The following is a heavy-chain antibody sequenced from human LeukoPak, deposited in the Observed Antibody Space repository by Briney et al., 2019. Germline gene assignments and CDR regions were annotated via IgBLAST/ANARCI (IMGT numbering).Heavy chain of an antibody. D-gene: IGHD3-22*01. CDR1: VGTFSSYT. CDR3: ARDRSYYDSSGYYQGY. J-gene: IGHJ4*02. Sequence: ASVPVSCKASVGTFSSYTISWVRQAPGQGLEGMGRIIPILGIANYAQKFQGRVTITADKSTSTAYMELSSLRSEDTAVYYCARDRSYYDSSGYYQGYWGQGTLVTVSP. CDR2: IIPILGIA. V-gene: IGHV1-69*04.